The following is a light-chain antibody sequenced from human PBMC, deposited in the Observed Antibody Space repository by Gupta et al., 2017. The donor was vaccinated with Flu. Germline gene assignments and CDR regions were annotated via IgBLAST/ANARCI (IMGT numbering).Light chain of an antibody. CDR2: SNS. J-gene: IGLJ2*01. CDR1: SSIIGRIP. Sequence: SVLTHPPSASGSPGPRVTISCSGGSSIIGRIPVNWYHPFLGPAPNLLMYSNSQRPSGVPDRFSGSKSATSAAMATSGLQAEDEAVYYCVVRDDRMNGHVFGGGTKQTVL. V-gene: IGLV1-44*01. CDR3: VVRDDRMNGHV.